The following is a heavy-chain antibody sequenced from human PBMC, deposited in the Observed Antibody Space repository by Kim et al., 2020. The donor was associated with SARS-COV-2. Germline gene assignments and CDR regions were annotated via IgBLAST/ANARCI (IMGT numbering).Heavy chain of an antibody. D-gene: IGHD2-15*01. Sequence: SETLSLTCAVYGGSFSDYNWSWIRQPPNKGLEWIGEINHSGSTNFSPSLKRRITISVDTSKSQFSQRLKSMTATETAIYYCARGRAGVVAAPVLGLGPYYDYDAIDDWGRGTPVAVSS. CDR2: INHSGST. V-gene: IGHV4-34*01. J-gene: IGHJ6*02. CDR1: GGSFSDYN. CDR3: ARGRAGVVAAPVLGLGPYYDYDAIDD.